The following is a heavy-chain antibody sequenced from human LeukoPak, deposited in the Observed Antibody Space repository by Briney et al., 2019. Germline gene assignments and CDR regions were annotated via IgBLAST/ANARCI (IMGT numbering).Heavy chain of an antibody. V-gene: IGHV1-8*01. CDR2: MNPNSGNT. Sequence: GASVKVSCKASGYTFTSYDINWVRQATGQGPEWMGWMNPNSGNTGYAQKFQGRVTMTRNTSISTAYMELSSLRSEDTAVYYCARGQTHHTAFDIWGQGTMVTVSS. CDR3: ARGQTHHTAFDI. CDR1: GYTFTSYD. J-gene: IGHJ3*02.